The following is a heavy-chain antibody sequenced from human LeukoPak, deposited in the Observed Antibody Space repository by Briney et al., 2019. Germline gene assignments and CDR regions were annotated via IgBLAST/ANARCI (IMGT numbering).Heavy chain of an antibody. CDR2: IWYDGTHI. D-gene: IGHD5-12*01. Sequence: GRSLRLSCGASGFTFSSYGVHWVRQAPGKGPEWVAVIWYDGTHIFYADSVKGRFTISRDNSKNTLYLQMNSLRAEDTAVYYCVRDPYEAYWGQGTLVTVSS. CDR3: VRDPYEAY. V-gene: IGHV3-33*08. CDR1: GFTFSSYG. J-gene: IGHJ4*02.